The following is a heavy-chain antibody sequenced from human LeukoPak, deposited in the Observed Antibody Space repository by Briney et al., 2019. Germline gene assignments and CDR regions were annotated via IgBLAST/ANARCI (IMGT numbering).Heavy chain of an antibody. CDR2: IYYSGTT. D-gene: IGHD3-10*01. CDR1: GGSISSSSYH. J-gene: IGHJ5*02. V-gene: IGHV4-39*07. Sequence: SETLSLTCTVSGGSISSSSYHWDWIRQPPGKGLEWIGTIYYSGTTYYNPSLKSRVTMSVDTSKNQFSLKLSSVTAADTAVYYCARDYITMVRGAPNWFDPWGQGTLVTVSS. CDR3: ARDYITMVRGAPNWFDP.